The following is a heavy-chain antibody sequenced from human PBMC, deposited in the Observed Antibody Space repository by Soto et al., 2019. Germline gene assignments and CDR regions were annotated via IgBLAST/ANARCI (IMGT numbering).Heavy chain of an antibody. CDR3: AGTPIYSGNDVYFVD. J-gene: IGHJ4*02. D-gene: IGHD5-12*01. V-gene: IGHV2-70*11. Sequence: SGPTLVNPTQTLTLTCTFSGFSLSTSGMCVSWIRQPPGKALEWLARIDWDDDKYYSTSLKTRLTISKDTSKNQVVLTMTNMVPVEISTFYCAGTPIYSGNDVYFVDWGQGTLVTVSS. CDR1: GFSLSTSGMC. CDR2: IDWDDDK.